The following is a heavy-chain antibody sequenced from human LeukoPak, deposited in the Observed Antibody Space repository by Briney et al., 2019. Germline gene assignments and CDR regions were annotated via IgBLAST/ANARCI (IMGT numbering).Heavy chain of an antibody. CDR2: INPSSGAT. J-gene: IGHJ4*02. CDR1: GYTFTDCF. CDR3: ATLGGHSLAVQNGY. D-gene: IGHD3-16*01. V-gene: IGHV1-2*02. Sequence: ASVKVSCKASGYTFTDCFMHWVRQAPGQGLEWMGWINPSSGATRYAQKFQGRATMTRDTPSSTAYMELSRLRSDDTAVYYCATLGGHSLAVQNGYWGQGTLVTVSS.